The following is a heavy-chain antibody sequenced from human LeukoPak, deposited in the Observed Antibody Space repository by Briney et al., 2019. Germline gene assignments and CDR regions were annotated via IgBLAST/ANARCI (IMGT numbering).Heavy chain of an antibody. V-gene: IGHV7-4-1*02. CDR3: ARYSNGWYDS. Sequence: GASVKVSCKASGYTFISNAMDWVRQAPGQGFEWMGRINTNTGTPTYAQGFTGRFVFSLDTSVSTAYLQISSLKAEDTAVYYCARYSNGWYDSWGQGTLVTVSS. CDR2: INTNTGTP. D-gene: IGHD6-19*01. CDR1: GYTFISNA. J-gene: IGHJ5*01.